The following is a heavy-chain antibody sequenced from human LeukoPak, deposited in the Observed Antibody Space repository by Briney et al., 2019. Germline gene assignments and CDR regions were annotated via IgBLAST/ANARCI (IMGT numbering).Heavy chain of an antibody. J-gene: IGHJ6*02. CDR1: GFTFSSYA. D-gene: IGHD4-17*01. CDR3: AKEHYGDYVLPSMDV. Sequence: PGGSLRLSCAASGFTFSSYAMNWVRQAPGKGLERVSAISASGGSTYYADSVKGRFTISRDNSKNTLYLQMNSLRAEDTAVYYCAKEHYGDYVLPSMDVWGQGTTVTVSS. V-gene: IGHV3-23*01. CDR2: ISASGGST.